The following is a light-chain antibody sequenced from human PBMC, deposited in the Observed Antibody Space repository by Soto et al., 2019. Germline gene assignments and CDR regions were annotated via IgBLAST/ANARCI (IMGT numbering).Light chain of an antibody. Sequence: EIQMTRSPSTLSASVGDRVPITCRASQGISSWLAWYQQKPGKAPKLLIYKASSLESGVPSRFSGSGSGTEFTLTISSLQPDDFATYYCQQYNSFPTFGQGTKVEIK. CDR3: QQYNSFPT. J-gene: IGKJ1*01. V-gene: IGKV1-5*03. CDR1: QGISSW. CDR2: KAS.